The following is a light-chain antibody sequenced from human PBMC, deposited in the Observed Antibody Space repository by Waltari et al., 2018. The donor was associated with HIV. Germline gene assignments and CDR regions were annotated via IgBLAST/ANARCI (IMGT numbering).Light chain of an antibody. CDR3: TSYAGINPVA. CDR1: SSAVGRYDY. Sequence: QSALTQPTSASGSPGQSVTISCTGTSSAVGRYDYVSWYQHHPGKAPELLIYEVNMRPSGVPDRFSGSKSGNTASLTVSGLQAEDEAEYSCTSYAGINPVAFGGGTKLTVL. J-gene: IGLJ2*01. CDR2: EVN. V-gene: IGLV2-8*01.